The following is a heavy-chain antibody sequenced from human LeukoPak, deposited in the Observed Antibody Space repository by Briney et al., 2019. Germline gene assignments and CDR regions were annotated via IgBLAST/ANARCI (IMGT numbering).Heavy chain of an antibody. Sequence: GGSLRLSCAASGFTFSSYAMHWVRQAPGKGLEWVAVISYDGSNKYYADSVKGRFTISRDNSKNTLYLQMNSLRAEDTAVYYCARISLWFGEFALDYWGQGTLVTVSS. V-gene: IGHV3-30-3*01. CDR1: GFTFSSYA. D-gene: IGHD3-10*01. CDR3: ARISLWFGEFALDY. CDR2: ISYDGSNK. J-gene: IGHJ4*02.